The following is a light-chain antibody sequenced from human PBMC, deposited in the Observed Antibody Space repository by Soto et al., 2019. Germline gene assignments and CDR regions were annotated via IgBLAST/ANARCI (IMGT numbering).Light chain of an antibody. V-gene: IGKV3D-15*01. CDR1: QSVRTK. CDR2: GAS. J-gene: IGKJ5*01. Sequence: ETVMTQSPATLSVSPGERATLSCRASQSVRTKVAWYQQTPGQAPGLLIYGASSRATGIPARFSGSGSGTEFRLTVISRKSEDSAVYYCQRYNSWHVEITFGQGTRLEIK. CDR3: QRYNSWHVEIT.